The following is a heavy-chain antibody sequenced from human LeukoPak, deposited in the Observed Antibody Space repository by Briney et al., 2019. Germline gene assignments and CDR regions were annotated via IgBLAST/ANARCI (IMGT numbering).Heavy chain of an antibody. CDR2: IIPIFGTA. J-gene: IGHJ4*02. V-gene: IGHV1-69*13. CDR1: GGTFSSYA. CDR3: AVVVVPAAITGIDY. D-gene: IGHD2-2*02. Sequence: SVKVSCKASGGTFSSYAISWVRQAPGQGLEWMGGIIPIFGTANYAQKFQGRVTITADESTSTAYMELSSLRSEDTAVYYCAVVVVPAAITGIDYWGQGTLVIVSS.